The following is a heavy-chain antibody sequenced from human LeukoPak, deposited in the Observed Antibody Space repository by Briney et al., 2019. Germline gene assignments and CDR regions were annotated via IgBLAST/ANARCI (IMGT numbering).Heavy chain of an antibody. CDR1: GFTFSSYA. Sequence: GGSLRLSCAASGFTFSSYAMSWVRQAPGKGLEWVSAISGSGGSTYYADSVKGRFTISRDNSKNTLYLQMNSLRAEDTAVYYCAXXXXXYSXXXNYFDYWGQGTLVTVS. V-gene: IGHV3-23*01. J-gene: IGHJ4*02. CDR2: ISGSGGST. CDR3: AXXXXXYSXXXNYFDY. D-gene: IGHD6-19*01.